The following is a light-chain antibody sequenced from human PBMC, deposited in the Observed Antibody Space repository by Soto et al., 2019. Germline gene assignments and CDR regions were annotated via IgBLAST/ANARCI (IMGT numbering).Light chain of an antibody. V-gene: IGLV1-40*01. CDR1: SSNIGAGYD. J-gene: IGLJ1*01. Sequence: QSVLTQPPSVSGAPGQRVTISCTGSSSNIGAGYDVHWYQQLPGTAPKLLIYDSNNRPLGVPDRFSGSKSGTSASLAITGLQGEYDADYYCQSYESSLSASVFGTGTNLTVL. CDR2: DSN. CDR3: QSYESSLSASV.